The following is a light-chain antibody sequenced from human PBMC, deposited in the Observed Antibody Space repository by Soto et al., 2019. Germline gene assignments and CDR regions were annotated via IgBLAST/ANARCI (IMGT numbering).Light chain of an antibody. V-gene: IGKV3-11*01. CDR2: DAS. Sequence: EIVLTQSPATLSLSPGERATLSCRASQSVSSYLAWYKQKPDQAPRRLIYDASNRATGIPARFSGSGSGTDFTLTISSLEPEDFAVYYCQQRSNWPPGLTFGGGTKGEIK. J-gene: IGKJ4*01. CDR1: QSVSSY. CDR3: QQRSNWPPGLT.